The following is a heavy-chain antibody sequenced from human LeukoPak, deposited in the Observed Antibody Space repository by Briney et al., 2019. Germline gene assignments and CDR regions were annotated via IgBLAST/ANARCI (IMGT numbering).Heavy chain of an antibody. Sequence: ASVKVSCKASGYTFSNYDINWVRQATGQGLEWIGWMNPNSGDTGYAQKFRGRVTMTGNTPISTAYMELSSLRSEDTAVYYCARVLPEGYCTSANCGDFDYWGQGTLVTVSS. CDR2: MNPNSGDT. CDR1: GYTFSNYD. CDR3: ARVLPEGYCTSANCGDFDY. J-gene: IGHJ4*02. D-gene: IGHD2-2*01. V-gene: IGHV1-8*01.